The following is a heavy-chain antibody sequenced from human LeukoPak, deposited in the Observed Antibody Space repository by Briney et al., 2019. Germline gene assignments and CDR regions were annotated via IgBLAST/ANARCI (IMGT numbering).Heavy chain of an antibody. CDR2: IIPIFGTA. J-gene: IGHJ4*02. Sequence: ASVKVSCKASGGTFSRYAISWERQAPGQGLEWMGGIIPIFGTANYAQKFQGRVTIIADESTSTAYMELSSLRSEDTAVYYCARSPSYCSGGSCYSDHFDYWGQGTLVTVSS. V-gene: IGHV1-69*01. CDR1: GGTFSRYA. CDR3: ARSPSYCSGGSCYSDHFDY. D-gene: IGHD2-15*01.